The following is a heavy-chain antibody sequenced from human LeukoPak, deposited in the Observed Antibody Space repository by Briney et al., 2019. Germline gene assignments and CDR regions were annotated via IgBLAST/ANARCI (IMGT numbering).Heavy chain of an antibody. CDR3: ARDLSGGWSAFDY. V-gene: IGHV3-21*01. CDR1: GFTFSSYS. D-gene: IGHD6-19*01. Sequence: GGSLRLSCAASGFTFSSYSMNWVRQAPGKGLEWVSSISSSSSYIYYADSVKGRFTISRDNAKNSRYLQMNSLRAEDTAVYYCARDLSGGWSAFDYWGQGTLVTVSS. J-gene: IGHJ4*02. CDR2: ISSSSSYI.